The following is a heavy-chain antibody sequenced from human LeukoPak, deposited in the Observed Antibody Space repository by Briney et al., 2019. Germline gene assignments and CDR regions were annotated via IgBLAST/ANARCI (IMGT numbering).Heavy chain of an antibody. CDR2: INPNSGGT. D-gene: IGHD4-17*01. V-gene: IGHV1-2*02. J-gene: IGHJ6*02. Sequence: ASVKVSCKASGYTFTGYYMHWVRQAPGQGLEWMGWINPNSGGTNYAQKFQGRVTMTRDTSISTAYMELSRLRSDDTAVYYCARELSGTTTPKTYYYYGMDVWGQGTTVTVSS. CDR3: ARELSGTTTPKTYYYYGMDV. CDR1: GYTFTGYY.